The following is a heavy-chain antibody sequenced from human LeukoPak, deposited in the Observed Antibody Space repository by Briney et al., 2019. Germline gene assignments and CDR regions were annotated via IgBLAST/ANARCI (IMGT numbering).Heavy chain of an antibody. V-gene: IGHV1-69*11. CDR3: ASLNYDILTGYYGFDY. Sequence: ASVKVSCKASGGSFSSYAISWVRQAPGQGLEWMGRIIPILGTANYAQKFQGRVTITTDESTSTAYMELSSLRSEDTAVYYCASLNYDILTGYYGFDYWGQGTLVTVSS. D-gene: IGHD3-9*01. CDR1: GGSFSSYA. CDR2: IIPILGTA. J-gene: IGHJ4*02.